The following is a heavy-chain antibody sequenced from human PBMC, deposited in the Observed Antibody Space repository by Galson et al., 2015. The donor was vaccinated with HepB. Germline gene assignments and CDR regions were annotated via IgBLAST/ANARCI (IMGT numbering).Heavy chain of an antibody. J-gene: IGHJ6*02. D-gene: IGHD3-16*01. CDR2: INHSGST. Sequence: SETLSLTCAVYGGSFSGYYWSWIRQPPGEGLEWIGEINHSGSTHYNPSLKSRVTISVDTSKNPFSLKLSSATAADTAVYYCASAGYMLVLRIRYYYGMDVWGQGTTVSVSS. CDR3: ASAGYMLVLRIRYYYGMDV. CDR1: GGSFSGYY. V-gene: IGHV4-34*01.